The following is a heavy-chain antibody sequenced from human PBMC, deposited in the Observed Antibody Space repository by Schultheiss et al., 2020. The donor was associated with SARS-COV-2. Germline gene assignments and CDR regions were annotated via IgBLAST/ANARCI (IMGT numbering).Heavy chain of an antibody. CDR2: ISGSGGST. Sequence: SCAASGFTFSSYAMSWVRQAPGKGLEWVSAISGSGGSTYYADSVKGRFTISRDNSKNTLYLQMNSLRAEDTAVYYCAKGTMITFGGVIDPIGYWGQGTLVTVSS. D-gene: IGHD3-16*02. V-gene: IGHV3-23*01. CDR1: GFTFSSYA. CDR3: AKGTMITFGGVIDPIGY. J-gene: IGHJ4*02.